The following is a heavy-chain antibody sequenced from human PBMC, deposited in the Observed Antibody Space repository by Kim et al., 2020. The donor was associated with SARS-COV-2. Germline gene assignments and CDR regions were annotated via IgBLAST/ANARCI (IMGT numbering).Heavy chain of an antibody. CDR2: INAGNGNT. D-gene: IGHD6-13*01. CDR1: GYTFTSYA. CDR3: AREAAGTDWFDP. Sequence: ASVKVSCKASGYTFTSYAMHWVRQAPGQRLEWMGWINAGNGNTKYSQKFQGRVTITRDTSASTAYMKLSSLRSEDTAVYYCAREAAGTDWFDPWGQGTLGTVSS. J-gene: IGHJ5*02. V-gene: IGHV1-3*01.